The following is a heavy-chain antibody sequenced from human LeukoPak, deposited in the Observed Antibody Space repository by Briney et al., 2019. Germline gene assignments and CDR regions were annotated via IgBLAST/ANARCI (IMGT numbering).Heavy chain of an antibody. D-gene: IGHD7-27*01. CDR3: ARDDDWGYLAY. CDR2: SRSKVSSNTA. Sequence: GGSLRLSCAASGFTLSDYYMGWVRLAPGKGLEWVGRSRSKVSSNTAEYAASVKGRFIISRDVSKNSLYLQMNSLKTEDTAVYFCARDDDWGYLAYWGQGSLVTVSS. V-gene: IGHV3-72*01. J-gene: IGHJ4*02. CDR1: GFTLSDYY.